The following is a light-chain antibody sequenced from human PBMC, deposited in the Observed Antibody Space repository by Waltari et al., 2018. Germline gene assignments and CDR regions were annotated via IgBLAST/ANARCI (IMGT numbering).Light chain of an antibody. Sequence: DIQMTQSPSTLSASVGDRVTISCRASQSISTWLAWYHERPGKVPKLLIYQASTLKSGVPSRFSGSGSGTEFTLTISSLQPDDCATYYCQQHSTYPITFGQGTRLEIK. V-gene: IGKV1-5*03. CDR1: QSISTW. CDR3: QQHSTYPIT. J-gene: IGKJ5*01. CDR2: QAS.